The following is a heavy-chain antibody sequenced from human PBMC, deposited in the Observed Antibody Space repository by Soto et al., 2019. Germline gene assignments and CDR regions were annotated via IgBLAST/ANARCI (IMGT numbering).Heavy chain of an antibody. CDR3: ASSYGDYGATDY. CDR1: GGSISSGGYS. CDR2: IYHSGST. Sequence: PSETLSLTCAVSGGSISSGGYSWSWIRQPPGKGLEWIGYIYHSGSTYYNPSLKSRVTISVDRSKNQFSLKLSSVTAADTAVYYCASSYGDYGATDYWGQGTLVTVSS. V-gene: IGHV4-30-2*01. J-gene: IGHJ4*02. D-gene: IGHD4-17*01.